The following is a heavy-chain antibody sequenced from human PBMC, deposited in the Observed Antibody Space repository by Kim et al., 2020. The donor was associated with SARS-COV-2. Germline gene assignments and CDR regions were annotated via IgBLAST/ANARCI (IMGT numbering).Heavy chain of an antibody. CDR3: ARRRIFGSLEPYYYYGMDV. D-gene: IGHD3-3*01. J-gene: IGHJ6*02. V-gene: IGHV4-59*08. Sequence: SRVTISVDTSKNQFSLKLSSVTAADTAVYYCARRRIFGSLEPYYYYGMDVWGQGTTVTVSS.